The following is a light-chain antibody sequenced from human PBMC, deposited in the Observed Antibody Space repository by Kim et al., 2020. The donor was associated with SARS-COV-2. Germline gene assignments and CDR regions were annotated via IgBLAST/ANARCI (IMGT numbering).Light chain of an antibody. J-gene: IGKJ1*01. CDR3: QQYDDWPPWT. Sequence: SLGDRATLSCRASQSVSDNLAWYQQKPGQAPRLLIYGASTRATGIPARFSGSGSGTEFTLTISSLQSEDSAVYYCQQYDDWPPWTFGQGTKVDIK. CDR2: GAS. V-gene: IGKV3-15*01. CDR1: QSVSDN.